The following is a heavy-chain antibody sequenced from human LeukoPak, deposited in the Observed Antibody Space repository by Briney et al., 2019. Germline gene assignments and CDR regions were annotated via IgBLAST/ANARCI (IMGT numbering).Heavy chain of an antibody. V-gene: IGHV3-15*01. D-gene: IGHD3-10*01. CDR1: GFTFSNAW. Sequence: GGSLRLSCAASGFTFSNAWMSWVRQAPGKGLEWVGRIKSKTDGGTTDYAAPVKGRFTISRDDSKNTLYLQMNSLKTEDTAVYYCTMRITMVRGVIQTFDYWGQGTLVTVSS. J-gene: IGHJ4*02. CDR2: IKSKTDGGTT. CDR3: TMRITMVRGVIQTFDY.